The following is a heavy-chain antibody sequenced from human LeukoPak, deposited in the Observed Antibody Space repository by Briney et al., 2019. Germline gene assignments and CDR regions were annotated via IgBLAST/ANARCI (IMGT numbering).Heavy chain of an antibody. J-gene: IGHJ4*02. CDR2: ISGSGSTT. CDR3: ARDPPGYSGYDDN. Sequence: GGSLRLSCAASGFTFSTYAMTWVRQAPGQGLEWVSAISGSGSTTYYAVSVKGRFTISGDNSKSTLYVQMNSLRAEDTAVYYCARDPPGYSGYDDNWGQGTQVTVSS. D-gene: IGHD5-12*01. V-gene: IGHV3-23*01. CDR1: GFTFSTYA.